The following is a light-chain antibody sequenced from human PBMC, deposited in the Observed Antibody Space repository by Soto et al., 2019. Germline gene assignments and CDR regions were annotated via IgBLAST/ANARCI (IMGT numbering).Light chain of an antibody. V-gene: IGKV3-11*01. CDR2: DAS. Sequence: EIVLTQSPATLSLSPGERATLSCRASQSVSSYLAWYQQKPGQAPRLLIYDASNRATGIPARFSGSGSGTDLPLTISSLEPEEFAVYYCQLRSNWPPTFGQGTRLEIK. J-gene: IGKJ5*01. CDR1: QSVSSY. CDR3: QLRSNWPPT.